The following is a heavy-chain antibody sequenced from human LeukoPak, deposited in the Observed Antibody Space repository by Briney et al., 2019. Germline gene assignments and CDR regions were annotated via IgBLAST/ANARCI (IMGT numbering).Heavy chain of an antibody. CDR3: ARSRVWGDSRWAFDY. D-gene: IGHD3-16*01. Sequence: GDSLKISCQGSGYSFSSFWVGWVRQTPGKGLGWMGVVYPYDSAARYSPPVQGQITSSADKSLATAYLQWSSLRASDTGIYFCARSRVWGDSRWAFDYWGQGTPVTVSS. CDR1: GYSFSSFW. CDR2: VYPYDSAA. V-gene: IGHV5-51*01. J-gene: IGHJ4*02.